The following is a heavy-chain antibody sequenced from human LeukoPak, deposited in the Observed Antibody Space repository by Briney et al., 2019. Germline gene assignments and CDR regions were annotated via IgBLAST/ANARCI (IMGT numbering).Heavy chain of an antibody. CDR3: AKATGLRFLEWLYGGFDY. D-gene: IGHD3-3*01. CDR1: GFTFSSYA. V-gene: IGHV3-23*01. J-gene: IGHJ4*02. Sequence: PGGSLRLSCAASGFTFSSYAMSWVRQAPGKGLEWVSAISGSGGSTYYADSVKGRFTISRDNSKNTLYLQMNSLRAEDTGVYYCAKATGLRFLEWLYGGFDYWGQGTLVTVSS. CDR2: ISGSGGST.